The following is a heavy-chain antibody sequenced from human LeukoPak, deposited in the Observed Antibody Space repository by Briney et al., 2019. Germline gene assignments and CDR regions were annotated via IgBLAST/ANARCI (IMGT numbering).Heavy chain of an antibody. CDR1: GFTFSSYE. J-gene: IGHJ5*02. V-gene: IGHV3-48*03. CDR2: ISSSGSTI. Sequence: GGSLRLSCAASGFTFSSYEMNWVRQAPGKGPEWVSYISSSGSTIYYADSVKGRFTISRDNAKNSLYLQMNSLRAEDTAVYYCARETYYYGSGSYRGKNWFDPWGQGTLVTVSS. D-gene: IGHD3-10*01. CDR3: ARETYYYGSGSYRGKNWFDP.